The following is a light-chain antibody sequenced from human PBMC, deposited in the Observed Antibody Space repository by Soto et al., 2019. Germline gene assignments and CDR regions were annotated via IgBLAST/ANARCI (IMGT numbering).Light chain of an antibody. Sequence: QSVLTQPPSVSGSPGQRVTISCTGSSCNIGAGYDVHWYQQLPGTAPKLLIYDNSNRPSGVPERFSGSKSGNSASLTITGLHADDDADYYYQSYDSSRSGYVVFGGGTKLTVL. CDR3: QSYDSSRSGYVV. CDR1: SCNIGAGYD. V-gene: IGLV1-40*01. J-gene: IGLJ2*01. CDR2: DNS.